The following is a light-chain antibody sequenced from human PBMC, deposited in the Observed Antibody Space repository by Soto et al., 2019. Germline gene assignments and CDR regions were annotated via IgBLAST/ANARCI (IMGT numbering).Light chain of an antibody. Sequence: QSALTQPPSASGSPGQSVTISCTGTSSDVGGYDYVSWYQQYPGKTPKLMIFEVTKRPSGVPDRFSGSKSGNTASPTVSGLQAEDEADYYRLSYAGTAYVFGTGTKVTVL. CDR2: EVT. CDR3: LSYAGTAYV. CDR1: SSDVGGYDY. J-gene: IGLJ1*01. V-gene: IGLV2-8*01.